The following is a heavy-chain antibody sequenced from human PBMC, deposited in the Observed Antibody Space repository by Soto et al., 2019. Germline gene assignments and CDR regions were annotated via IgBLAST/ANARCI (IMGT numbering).Heavy chain of an antibody. CDR1: GDTISSADYY. V-gene: IGHV4-30-4*01. CDR2: IFYSGTT. Sequence: NPSETLSLTCTASGDTISSADYYWSWIRQTPGKGLEWIGHIFYSGTTSYNPSLKSRLTISVDTSKNHFSLSLTSVTTADTAVYYCPRDLWVAPELYYYCTYVWGQGTTVTVSS. D-gene: IGHD1-7*01. J-gene: IGHJ6*02. CDR3: PRDLWVAPELYYYCTYV.